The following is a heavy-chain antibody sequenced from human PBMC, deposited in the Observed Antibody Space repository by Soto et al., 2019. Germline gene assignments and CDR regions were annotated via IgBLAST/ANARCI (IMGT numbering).Heavy chain of an antibody. CDR1: GYNFTNYW. J-gene: IGHJ4*02. V-gene: IGHV5-51*01. D-gene: IGHD6-13*01. CDR2: IHPGDSDT. Sequence: GESLKISCKASGYNFTNYWIGWVRQMPGKGLEWMGIIHPGDSDTRYSPSFQGQVTISADKSITTAYLHWSSLKASDTAMYYCARHWYNNIWEDLDYWGQGTLVIVSS. CDR3: ARHWYNNIWEDLDY.